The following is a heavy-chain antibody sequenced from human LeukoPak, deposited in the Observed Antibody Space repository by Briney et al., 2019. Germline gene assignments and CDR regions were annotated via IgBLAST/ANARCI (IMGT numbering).Heavy chain of an antibody. CDR2: IYPGDSDT. J-gene: IGHJ4*02. V-gene: IGHV5-51*01. D-gene: IGHD2-15*01. CDR1: GYNFTSYW. CDR3: AREGRYCSGGSCYADY. Sequence: GESLKISCKGSGYNFTSYWIGWVRQMPGKGLEWMGIIYPGDSDTRYSPSFQGQVTISADKSISTAYLQWSSLKASDTAMYYCAREGRYCSGGSCYADYWGQGTLVTVSS.